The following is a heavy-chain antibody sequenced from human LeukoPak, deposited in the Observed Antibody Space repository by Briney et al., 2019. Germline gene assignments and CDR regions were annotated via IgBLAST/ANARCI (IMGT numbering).Heavy chain of an antibody. J-gene: IGHJ4*02. Sequence: QTGGSLRLSCAASGFTFSSYAMHWVRQAPGKGLVWVSRINSDGSSTSYADSVKGRFTISRDNAKNTLYLQMNSLRAEDTAVYYCARELLSSWYYFDYWGQGTLVTVSS. CDR2: INSDGSST. CDR3: ARELLSSWYYFDY. V-gene: IGHV3-74*01. CDR1: GFTFSSYA. D-gene: IGHD6-13*01.